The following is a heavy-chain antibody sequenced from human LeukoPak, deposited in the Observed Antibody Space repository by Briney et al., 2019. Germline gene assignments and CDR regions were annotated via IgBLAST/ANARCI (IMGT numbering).Heavy chain of an antibody. CDR3: ARDRSQWELLLDY. CDR2: IYYSGST. D-gene: IGHD1-26*01. V-gene: IGHV4-30-4*08. CDR1: GGSISRGDYY. Sequence: SETLSLTCTVSGGSISRGDYYWSWIRQPPGKGLEWIGYIYYSGSTYYNPSLKSRVTISVDTSKNQFSLKLSTVTAADTAVYYCARDRSQWELLLDYWGQGTLVTVSS. J-gene: IGHJ4*02.